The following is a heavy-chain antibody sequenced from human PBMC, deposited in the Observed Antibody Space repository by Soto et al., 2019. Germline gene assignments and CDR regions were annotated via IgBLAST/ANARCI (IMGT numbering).Heavy chain of an antibody. CDR2: IKQDGSEK. J-gene: IGHJ6*02. Sequence: PGGSLRLSCAASGFTFSSYWMSWVRQAPGKGLEWVANIKQDGSEKYYVDSVKGRFTISRDDAKNSLYLQMNSLRAEDSAIYYCARDGYGDPYYYYALDVWGQGTTVTVSS. V-gene: IGHV3-7*01. D-gene: IGHD4-17*01. CDR3: ARDGYGDPYYYYALDV. CDR1: GFTFSSYW.